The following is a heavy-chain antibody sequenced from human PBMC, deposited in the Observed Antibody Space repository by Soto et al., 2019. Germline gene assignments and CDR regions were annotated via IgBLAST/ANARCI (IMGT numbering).Heavy chain of an antibody. J-gene: IGHJ6*02. V-gene: IGHV3-9*01. CDR3: ARDRDFGSGSPVFYYGMDV. Sequence: PGGSLRLSCAVAGFTFDDYAMYWVRQVPGRGLEWVSAISWSSSNVAYADSVKGRFAISRDSAKSSLYLQMNSLRPEDTAVYYCARDRDFGSGSPVFYYGMDVWGQGTSVTDSS. D-gene: IGHD3-3*01. CDR2: ISWSSSNV. CDR1: GFTFDDYA.